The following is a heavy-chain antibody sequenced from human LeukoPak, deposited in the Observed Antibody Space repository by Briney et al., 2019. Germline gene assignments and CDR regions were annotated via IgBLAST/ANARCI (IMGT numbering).Heavy chain of an antibody. CDR3: AKGPWSSGWPVDNWFDP. CDR1: GFTFSSYA. Sequence: PGGSLRLSCAASGFTFSSYAMSWVRQAPGKGLEWVSAISGSGGSTYYADSAKGRFTISRDNSKNTLYLQMNSLRAEDTAVYYCAKGPWSSGWPVDNWFDPWGQGTLVTVSS. J-gene: IGHJ5*02. CDR2: ISGSGGST. V-gene: IGHV3-23*01. D-gene: IGHD6-19*01.